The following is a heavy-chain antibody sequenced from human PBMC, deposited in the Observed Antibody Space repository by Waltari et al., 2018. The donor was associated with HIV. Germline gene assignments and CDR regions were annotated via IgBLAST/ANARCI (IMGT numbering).Heavy chain of an antibody. CDR2: ISSRSSYI. CDR1: GFTFSSYS. D-gene: IGHD1-26*01. Sequence: EVQLVESGGGLVKPGGSLRLCCAASGFTFSSYSMNWVRQAPGKGLEWVSSISSRSSYIYYADSVKGRFTISRDNAKNSLYLQMNSLRAEDTAVYYCARDPRRDPTLYYFDYWGQGTLVTVSS. J-gene: IGHJ4*02. V-gene: IGHV3-21*01. CDR3: ARDPRRDPTLYYFDY.